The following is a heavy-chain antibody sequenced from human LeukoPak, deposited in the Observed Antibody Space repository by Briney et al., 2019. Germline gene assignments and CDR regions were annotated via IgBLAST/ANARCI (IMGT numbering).Heavy chain of an antibody. Sequence: GGSLRLSCAASGFTVSSNYMSWVRQAPGKGLEWVSVIYSGGSTYYADSVKGRFTISRDNSKNTLYLQMNSLRAEDTAVYYCARDSLRLWFGEYYGMDVWGQGTTVTVSS. CDR1: GFTVSSNY. J-gene: IGHJ6*02. CDR3: ARDSLRLWFGEYYGMDV. CDR2: IYSGGST. D-gene: IGHD3-10*01. V-gene: IGHV3-53*01.